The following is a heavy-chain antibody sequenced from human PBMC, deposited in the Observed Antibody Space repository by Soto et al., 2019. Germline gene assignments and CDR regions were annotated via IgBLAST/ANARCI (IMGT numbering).Heavy chain of an antibody. J-gene: IGHJ3*02. Sequence: PSETLSLTCTVSGGSISSGGYYWSWIRQHPGKGLEWIGYIYYSGSTYYNPSLKSRVTISVDTSKNQFSLKLSSVTAADTAVYYCARDYGSGGDAFDISGQGTMVTVS. V-gene: IGHV4-31*03. CDR1: GGSISSGGYY. CDR2: IYYSGST. D-gene: IGHD3-10*01. CDR3: ARDYGSGGDAFDI.